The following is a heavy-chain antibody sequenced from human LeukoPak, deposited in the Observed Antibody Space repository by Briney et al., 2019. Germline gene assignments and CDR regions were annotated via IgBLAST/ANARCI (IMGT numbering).Heavy chain of an antibody. V-gene: IGHV4-38-2*02. CDR3: ARESVSYDILTGYFPRGDFDY. J-gene: IGHJ4*02. D-gene: IGHD3-9*01. Sequence: PSETLSLTCAVSGYSISSGYYWGWIRQPPGKGLEWIGSIYHSGSTYYNPSLKSRVTISVDTSKNQFSLKLSSVTAADTAVYYCARESVSYDILTGYFPRGDFDYWGQGTLVTVSS. CDR1: GYSISSGYY. CDR2: IYHSGST.